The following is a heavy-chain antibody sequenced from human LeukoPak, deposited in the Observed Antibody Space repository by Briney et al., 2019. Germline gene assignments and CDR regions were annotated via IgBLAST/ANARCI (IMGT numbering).Heavy chain of an antibody. CDR3: ARGLAKSSIAARPDAFDI. CDR1: GGTFSSYA. V-gene: IGHV1-69*13. Sequence: SVKVSCKTSGGTFSSYAISWVRQAPGQGLEWMGGIIPVFGTANYAQKFQGRVTITADESTSTAYMELSSLRSEDTAVYYCARGLAKSSIAARPDAFDIWGQGTMVTVSS. D-gene: IGHD6-6*01. CDR2: IIPVFGTA. J-gene: IGHJ3*02.